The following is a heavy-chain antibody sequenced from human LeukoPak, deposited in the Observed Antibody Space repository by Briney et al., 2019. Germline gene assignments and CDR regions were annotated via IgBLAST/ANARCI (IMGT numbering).Heavy chain of an antibody. Sequence: WGSLRLSCAASGFIFSSYSMKWVRQAPGKGLEWVSYITSSSTYIYYGDSVKGRFTVSRDNAKNSLYLQMNSLRAEDTAVYYCARVGYSYPFDYWGQGTLVTVSS. CDR3: ARVGYSYPFDY. J-gene: IGHJ4*02. CDR1: GFIFSSYS. V-gene: IGHV3-21*01. D-gene: IGHD5-18*01. CDR2: ITSSSTYI.